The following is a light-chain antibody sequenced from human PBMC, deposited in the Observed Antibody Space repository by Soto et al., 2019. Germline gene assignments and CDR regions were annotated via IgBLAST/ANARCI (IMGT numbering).Light chain of an antibody. Sequence: EIVLTQSPRTLSLSPGERATLSCRASQSVSSSFLAWYQQKPGQAPRLLIYGASNRATGIPDRFSGSGSGTDFTLTISRLESEDFGVYYCQQYNDWPRATFGGGTKVDI. J-gene: IGKJ4*01. V-gene: IGKV3-20*01. CDR3: QQYNDWPRAT. CDR2: GAS. CDR1: QSVSSSF.